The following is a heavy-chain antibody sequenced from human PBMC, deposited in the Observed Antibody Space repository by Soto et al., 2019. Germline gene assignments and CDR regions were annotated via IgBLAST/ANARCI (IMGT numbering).Heavy chain of an antibody. CDR3: ARGISMIVEVQRDAPDKYYFDS. D-gene: IGHD3-22*01. J-gene: IGHJ4*02. V-gene: IGHV4-34*01. Sequence: SETLSLTCAVYGGSFRGHYWTGIRQPPGKGLEWIGEINHSGSTNSNPSLKSRVTISVDTSKNQFSLKLNSVTAADMAVYYCARGISMIVEVQRDAPDKYYFDSWGQGTLVTVSS. CDR1: GGSFRGHY. CDR2: INHSGST.